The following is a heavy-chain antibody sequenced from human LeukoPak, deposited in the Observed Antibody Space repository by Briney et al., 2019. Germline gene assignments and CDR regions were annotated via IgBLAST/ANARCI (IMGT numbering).Heavy chain of an antibody. CDR3: ARGSAGDTSNHYGMDV. J-gene: IGHJ6*02. D-gene: IGHD3-10*01. CDR1: GFTVSSNY. V-gene: IGHV3-53*01. Sequence: GGSLKLSCAASGFTVSSNYMSWVRQAPGKGLEWVSVLYSGGSTYYADSVKGRFTISRDNSKNTLYLQMNSLRAEDTAVYYCARGSAGDTSNHYGMDVWGQGTTVTVSS. CDR2: LYSGGST.